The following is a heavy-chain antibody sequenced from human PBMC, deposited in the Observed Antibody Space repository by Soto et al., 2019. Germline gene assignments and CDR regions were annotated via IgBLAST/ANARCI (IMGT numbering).Heavy chain of an antibody. CDR3: AKTLAGTDQNAYDI. CDR1: GGTFTTYT. Sequence: QVQLVQSGAEVKKPGSSVRVSCTVSGGTFTTYTIDWVRQAPGQGLEWMGRIIPVIGLTNYGLPGRVTITADKSTSTAYLELSGLKSEDTAMYYCAKTLAGTDQNAYDIWGQGTMVTVSS. V-gene: IGHV1-69*02. D-gene: IGHD2-8*02. J-gene: IGHJ3*02. CDR2: IIPVIGLT.